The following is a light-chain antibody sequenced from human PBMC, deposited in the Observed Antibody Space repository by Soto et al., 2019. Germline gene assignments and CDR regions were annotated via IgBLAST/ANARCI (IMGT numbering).Light chain of an antibody. V-gene: IGLV2-8*01. CDR1: STDVGGYNY. CDR2: EVS. CDR3: SSYGGRDNYV. Sequence: QSALTQPPSAAGSPGQSVTISCTGTSTDVGGYNYVSWYQQYPGKAPKLMIYEVSKRPSGVPDRFSGFKSGNTAALTVSGLQAEDEADYYCSSYGGRDNYVFGTGTKLTVL. J-gene: IGLJ1*01.